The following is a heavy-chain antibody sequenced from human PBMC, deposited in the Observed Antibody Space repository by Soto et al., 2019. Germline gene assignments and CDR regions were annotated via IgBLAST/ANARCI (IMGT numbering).Heavy chain of an antibody. CDR3: ASWLKGPDIGNYYYGMDV. CDR1: GGAFSDYA. V-gene: IGHV1-69*12. Sequence: QVQLVQSGAEVKKPGSSVKVSCKASGGAFSDYAFSWVRQAPGQGLEWLGGIMPIFRAPDYAQKFQGRVTSTADEFTRTAYMEMNSLRSEDTAVYYWASWLKGPDIGNYYYGMDVWGQGTTVTVS. J-gene: IGHJ6*02. D-gene: IGHD2-15*01. CDR2: IMPIFRAP.